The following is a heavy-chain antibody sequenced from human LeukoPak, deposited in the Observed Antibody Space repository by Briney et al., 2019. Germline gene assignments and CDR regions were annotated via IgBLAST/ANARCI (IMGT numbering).Heavy chain of an antibody. J-gene: IGHJ4*01. Sequence: ASVKVSCKASGYTFTVYNMHWVRQAPGQGLEWMGWINPNSGGTNYAQKFQGRVTMTRDTSINTAYLELGRLTSDDTAVYYCTKEGVEGYWGHGTLVTVSS. V-gene: IGHV1-2*02. CDR2: INPNSGGT. CDR3: TKEGVEGY. CDR1: GYTFTVYN.